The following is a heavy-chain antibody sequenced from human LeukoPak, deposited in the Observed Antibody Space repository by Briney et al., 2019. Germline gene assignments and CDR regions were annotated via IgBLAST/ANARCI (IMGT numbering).Heavy chain of an antibody. CDR3: ARKTEFRFDP. V-gene: IGHV4-39*07. CDR1: GGSISSSSYY. J-gene: IGHJ5*02. D-gene: IGHD3-10*01. Sequence: SETLSLTCTVSGGSISSSSYYWGWIRQPPGKGLEWIGEINHSGSTNFNPSLKSRVTILVDTSKNQFSLKVSSVTAADTAVYYCARKTEFRFDPWGQGTLVTVSS. CDR2: INHSGST.